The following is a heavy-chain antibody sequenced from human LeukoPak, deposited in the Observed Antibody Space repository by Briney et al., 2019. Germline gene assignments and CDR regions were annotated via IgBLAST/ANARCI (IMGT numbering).Heavy chain of an antibody. CDR3: ARDQSVRLLQTSSTYFKHVFAI. D-gene: IGHD6-13*01. J-gene: IGHJ3*02. Sequence: GSSGKVSCKTSGYTFTNYGISWVRQAPGLGLDLMGWITAYNGNTNYAQKVQGRVTMTTDTSTSTAYMVLRSLRFDDTAVYYCARDQSVRLLQTSSTYFKHVFAIWGQGSMVTVSS. CDR1: GYTFTNYG. CDR2: ITAYNGNT. V-gene: IGHV1-18*01.